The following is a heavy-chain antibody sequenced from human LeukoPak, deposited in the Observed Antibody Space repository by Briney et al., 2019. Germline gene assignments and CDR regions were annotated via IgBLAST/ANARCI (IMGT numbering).Heavy chain of an antibody. Sequence: GGSLRLSCAASGFTFDDYAMHWVRQAPGKGLEWVSGISWNSGSIGYADSVKGRFTISRDNAKSSLYLQMNSLRAEDTALYYCALTDYWGQGTLVTVSS. CDR1: GFTFDDYA. V-gene: IGHV3-9*01. J-gene: IGHJ4*02. CDR2: ISWNSGSI. CDR3: ALTDY.